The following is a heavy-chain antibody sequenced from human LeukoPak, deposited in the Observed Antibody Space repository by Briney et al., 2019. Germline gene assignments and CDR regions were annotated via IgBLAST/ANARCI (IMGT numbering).Heavy chain of an antibody. V-gene: IGHV3-30*18. CDR3: AKFGAAQDY. CDR2: ISYDGSNK. Sequence: GGSLRLSCADSGFTFSSYGMHWVRQAPGKGLEWVAVISYDGSNKYYADSVKGRFTISRDNSKNTLYLQMNSLRAEDTAVYYCAKFGAAQDYWGQGTLVTVSS. CDR1: GFTFSSYG. D-gene: IGHD3-10*01. J-gene: IGHJ4*02.